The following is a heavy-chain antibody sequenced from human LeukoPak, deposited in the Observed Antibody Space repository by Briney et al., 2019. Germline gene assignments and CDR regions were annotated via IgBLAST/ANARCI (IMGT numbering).Heavy chain of an antibody. Sequence: SGGSLRLSCAASGFTFSSYSMNWVRQAPGKGLEWVSSISSSSSYIYYADSVKGRFTISRDNAKNSLYLQMNSLRAEDTAVYYCARGGTYYYDSSGYYGYWGQGTLVTVSS. CDR3: ARGGTYYYDSSGYYGY. J-gene: IGHJ4*02. V-gene: IGHV3-21*01. CDR1: GFTFSSYS. CDR2: ISSSSSYI. D-gene: IGHD3-22*01.